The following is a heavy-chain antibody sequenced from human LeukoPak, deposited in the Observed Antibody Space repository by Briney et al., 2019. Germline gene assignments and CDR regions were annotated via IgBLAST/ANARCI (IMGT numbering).Heavy chain of an antibody. CDR3: AKSSILEDYYDSSGSRGWFDP. CDR1: GFTFDDYA. Sequence: GGSLRLSCAASGFTFDDYAMHWVRQAPGKGLEWVSGISWNSGSIGYADSVKGRFTISRDNAKNSLYLQMNSLRAEDTALYYCAKSSILEDYYDSSGSRGWFDPWGQGTLVTVSS. D-gene: IGHD3-22*01. J-gene: IGHJ5*02. CDR2: ISWNSGSI. V-gene: IGHV3-9*01.